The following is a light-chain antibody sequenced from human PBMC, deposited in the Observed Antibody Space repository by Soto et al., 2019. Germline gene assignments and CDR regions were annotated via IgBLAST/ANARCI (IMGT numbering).Light chain of an antibody. J-gene: IGLJ1*01. CDR3: SSYAGSDTPFV. V-gene: IGLV2-8*01. CDR1: SSDVGGYNY. CDR2: EVS. Sequence: QSALTQPSSASGSPGQSGTISCTGTSSDVGGYNYVSWYQQHPGKAPKLMIYEVSKRPSGVPDRFSGSKSGNTASLTVSGLQAEDEADYYCSSYAGSDTPFVFGTGTKLTVL.